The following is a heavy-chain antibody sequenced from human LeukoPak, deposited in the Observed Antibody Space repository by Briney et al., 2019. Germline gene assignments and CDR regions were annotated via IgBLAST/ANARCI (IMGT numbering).Heavy chain of an antibody. J-gene: IGHJ4*02. CDR1: GGSISSYY. Sequence: PSETLSLTCTVSGGSISSYYWSWIRQPPGKGLEWIGYIYYSGSTNYNPSLKSRDTISVDTSKNQFSLKLSSVTAADTAVYYCARAGSSGWYIDYWGQGTLVTVSS. D-gene: IGHD6-19*01. CDR2: IYYSGST. CDR3: ARAGSSGWYIDY. V-gene: IGHV4-59*01.